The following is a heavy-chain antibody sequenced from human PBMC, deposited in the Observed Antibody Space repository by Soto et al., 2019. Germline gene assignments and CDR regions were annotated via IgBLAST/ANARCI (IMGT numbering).Heavy chain of an antibody. Sequence: GASVKVSCKASGYTFTSYGISWVRQAPGQGLEWMGWISAYNGNTNYAQKLQGRVTMTTDTSTSTAYMELRSLRSDDTAVYYCARVHDSSGYYYPAGLKYFDYWGQGTLVTVSS. V-gene: IGHV1-18*01. J-gene: IGHJ4*02. D-gene: IGHD3-22*01. CDR2: ISAYNGNT. CDR1: GYTFTSYG. CDR3: ARVHDSSGYYYPAGLKYFDY.